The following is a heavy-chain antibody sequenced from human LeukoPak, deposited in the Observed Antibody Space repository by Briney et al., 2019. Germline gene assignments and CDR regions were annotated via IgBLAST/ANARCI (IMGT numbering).Heavy chain of an antibody. J-gene: IGHJ4*02. CDR1: GGSISSYY. V-gene: IGHV4-4*07. D-gene: IGHD5-24*01. CDR3: AREVRRDGYNLFDY. Sequence: PSETLSLTCTVSGGSISSYYWSWIRQPAGKGLEWIGRIYTSGSTNYNPSLKSRVTMSVDTSKNQFSLKLSSVTAADTAGYYCAREVRRDGYNLFDYWGQGTLVTVSS. CDR2: IYTSGST.